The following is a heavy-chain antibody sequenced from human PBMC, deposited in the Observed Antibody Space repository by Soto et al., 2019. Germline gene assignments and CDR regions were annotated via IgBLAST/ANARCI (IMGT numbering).Heavy chain of an antibody. CDR2: ISYDGSNK. CDR1: GLTFSSYA. CDR3: ARYCSSTSCYLGYYYYGMDV. D-gene: IGHD2-2*01. Sequence: GGSLRLSCAASGLTFSSYAMHWVRQAPGKGLEWVAVISYDGSNKYYADSVKGRFTISRDNSKNTLYLQMSSLRAEDTAVYYCARYCSSTSCYLGYYYYGMDVWGQGTTVTVSS. V-gene: IGHV3-30-3*01. J-gene: IGHJ6*02.